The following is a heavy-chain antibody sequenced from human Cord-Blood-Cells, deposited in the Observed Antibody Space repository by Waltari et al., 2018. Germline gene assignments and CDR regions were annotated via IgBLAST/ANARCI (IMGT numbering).Heavy chain of an antibody. Sequence: QVQLQQWGAGLLKPSETLSLTCAVYGGSFSGYYWSWIRQPPGKGLEWIGEINHSGSNNYNPSLKSRVTISVDTSKNQFSLKLSSVTAADTAVYYCASVYSSSWYWFDPWGQGTLVTVSS. CDR3: ASVYSSSWYWFDP. D-gene: IGHD6-13*01. V-gene: IGHV4-34*01. J-gene: IGHJ5*02. CDR2: INHSGSN. CDR1: GGSFSGYY.